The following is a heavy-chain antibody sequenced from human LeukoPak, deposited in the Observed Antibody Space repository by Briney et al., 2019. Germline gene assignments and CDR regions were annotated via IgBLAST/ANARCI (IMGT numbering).Heavy chain of an antibody. D-gene: IGHD4-17*01. J-gene: IGHJ4*02. CDR1: GGSFSGYY. Sequence: SETLSLTCAVYGGSFSGYYWSWIRQPPGKGLEWIGEINHSGSTNYNPSLKSRVTISVDTSKNQFSLKLSSVTAADTAVYYCASTVTTFGVGYWGQGTLVTVSS. CDR2: INHSGST. CDR3: ASTVTTFGVGY. V-gene: IGHV4-34*01.